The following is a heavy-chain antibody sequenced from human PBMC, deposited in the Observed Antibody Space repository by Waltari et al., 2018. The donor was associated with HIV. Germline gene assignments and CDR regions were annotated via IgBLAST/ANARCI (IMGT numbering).Heavy chain of an antibody. Sequence: QVQLQESGPGLVKPSETLSLTCAVSGGSASSGIYYWNWIRQSPGKGLEWIGYIYNSGSTNYNPSLRSRVIMSLDRSKNRLSLNLSYVTAADTAVYYCARGGKGFGELLFPYYTYGMDVWGQGTTVTVSS. V-gene: IGHV4-61*01. D-gene: IGHD3-10*01. CDR3: ARGGKGFGELLFPYYTYGMDV. J-gene: IGHJ6*02. CDR2: IYNSGST. CDR1: GGSASSGIYY.